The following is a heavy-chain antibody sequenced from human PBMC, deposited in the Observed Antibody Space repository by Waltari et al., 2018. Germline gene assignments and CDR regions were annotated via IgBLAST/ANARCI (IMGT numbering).Heavy chain of an antibody. J-gene: IGHJ5*02. CDR2: IRSKAYGGTT. CDR3: TRVPGIAAAGTEAHHANWFDP. Sequence: EVQLVESGGGLVQPGRSLRLSCTASGFNFGDYAMSWFRQAPGKGLEGVVFIRSKAYGGTTEYAASVKGRFTISRDDSKSIAYLQMNSLKTEDTAVYYCTRVPGIAAAGTEAHHANWFDP. CDR1: GFNFGDYA. D-gene: IGHD6-13*01. V-gene: IGHV3-49*03.